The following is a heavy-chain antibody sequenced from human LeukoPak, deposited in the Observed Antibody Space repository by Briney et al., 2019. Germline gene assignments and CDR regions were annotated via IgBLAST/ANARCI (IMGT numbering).Heavy chain of an antibody. CDR1: GGSISSYY. Sequence: SETLSLTCAVSGGSISSYYWSWIRQPPGKGLEWIGYIYYSGSTNYNPSLKSRVTISPDTSKNQFSLHLSSVTAADTAVYYCARTVVVPVAIRDYYGMDVWGQGSTVTVSS. D-gene: IGHD2-2*02. V-gene: IGHV4-59*08. CDR3: ARTVVVPVAIRDYYGMDV. CDR2: IYYSGST. J-gene: IGHJ6*02.